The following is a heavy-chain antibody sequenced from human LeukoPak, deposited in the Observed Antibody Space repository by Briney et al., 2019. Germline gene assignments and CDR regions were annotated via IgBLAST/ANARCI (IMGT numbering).Heavy chain of an antibody. Sequence: GGSLRLSCAASGFTFSSHGMHWVRQAPGKGLEWVAVIWFDGSNKYYADSVKGRFTISRDNSKNTLSLQMNSLRAEDTAVYCCARAGSGSHPKELGAFDIWGQGTMVTVSS. V-gene: IGHV3-33*01. J-gene: IGHJ3*02. D-gene: IGHD1-26*01. CDR3: ARAGSGSHPKELGAFDI. CDR2: IWFDGSNK. CDR1: GFTFSSHG.